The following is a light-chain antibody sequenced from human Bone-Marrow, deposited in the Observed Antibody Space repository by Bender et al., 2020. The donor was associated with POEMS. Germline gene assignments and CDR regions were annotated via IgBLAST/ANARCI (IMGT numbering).Light chain of an antibody. Sequence: QSALTQPASVSGSPGQSITISCTGSSGDVGRYNYVSWYQQHPGKVPKLIIYDVTDRPSGVPDRFSGSTSVNTASLTISGLQPEDEGDYYCAVWDDSLNGWVFGGGTKLTVL. CDR3: AVWDDSLNGWV. CDR2: DVT. CDR1: SGDVGRYNY. J-gene: IGLJ3*02. V-gene: IGLV2-14*01.